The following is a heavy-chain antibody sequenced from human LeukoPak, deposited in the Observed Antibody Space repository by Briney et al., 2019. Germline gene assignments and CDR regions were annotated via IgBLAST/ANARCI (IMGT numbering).Heavy chain of an antibody. J-gene: IGHJ4*02. V-gene: IGHV1-2*02. CDR3: ARGGHGHTQNDY. CDR1: GYTFTDYH. D-gene: IGHD5-24*01. Sequence: ASVKVSCKASGYTFTDYHIHWVRQAPGQELEWMGWVNPNTGGTNYAQNFQGRVTMTRDTSITTSYMELPSLLSDDTALYYCARGGHGHTQNDYWGQGTLVTVSS. CDR2: VNPNTGGT.